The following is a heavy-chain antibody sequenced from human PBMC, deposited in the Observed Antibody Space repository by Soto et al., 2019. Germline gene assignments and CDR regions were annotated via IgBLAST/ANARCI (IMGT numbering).Heavy chain of an antibody. Sequence: SQTLSLTCAISGDSVSSNSAAWNWIRQYPSRGLEWLVRTYYRSKWYNDYVISVKSRITINPDTSKNQFSLQLNSVTPVDTAVYYCARDGTGDGLYAFDIWGQGTMVTVSS. CDR3: ARDGTGDGLYAFDI. J-gene: IGHJ3*02. CDR2: TYYRSKWYN. D-gene: IGHD7-27*01. V-gene: IGHV6-1*01. CDR1: GDSVSSNSAA.